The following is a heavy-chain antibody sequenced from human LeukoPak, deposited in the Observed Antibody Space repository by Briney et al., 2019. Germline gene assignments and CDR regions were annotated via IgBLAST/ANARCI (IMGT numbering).Heavy chain of an antibody. CDR2: MNPNSGNT. CDR3: ARNYYDSSGYYSGDY. J-gene: IGHJ4*02. V-gene: IGHV1-8*03. D-gene: IGHD3-22*01. CDR1: GYTFTSYD. Sequence: ASVKVSCKASGYTFTSYDINWVRQATGQGLEWMGWMNPNSGNTGYAQKFQGRVTITRNTSISTAYMELSSLRSEDTAVYYCARNYYDSSGYYSGDYWGQGTLVTVPS.